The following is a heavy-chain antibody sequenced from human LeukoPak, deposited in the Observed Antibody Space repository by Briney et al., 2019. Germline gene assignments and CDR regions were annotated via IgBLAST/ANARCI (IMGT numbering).Heavy chain of an antibody. Sequence: GGSLRLSCAASGFTFSSYGMHWVRQVPGKGLEWVAFIRYDGSNKYYADSVKGRFTISRDNSKNTLYLQMNSLRAEDTAVYYCAKLGKGYCSSTSCYLDYWGQGTLVTVSS. CDR2: IRYDGSNK. CDR3: AKLGKGYCSSTSCYLDY. J-gene: IGHJ4*02. D-gene: IGHD2-2*01. V-gene: IGHV3-30*02. CDR1: GFTFSSYG.